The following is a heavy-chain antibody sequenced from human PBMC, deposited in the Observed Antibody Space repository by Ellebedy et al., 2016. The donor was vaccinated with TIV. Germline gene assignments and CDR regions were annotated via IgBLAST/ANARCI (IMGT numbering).Heavy chain of an antibody. CDR3: TRDCGSSSWYRYYYYYMDV. CDR2: IRSKAYGGTT. D-gene: IGHD6-13*01. CDR1: GFTFGDYA. V-gene: IGHV3-49*03. Sequence: PGGSLRLSCTASGFTFGDYAMSWFRQAPGKGLEWVGFIRSKAYGGTTEYAPSVKGRFTISRDDSKSIAYLQMNSLKTEDTAVYYCTRDCGSSSWYRYYYYYMDVWGKGTTVTVSS. J-gene: IGHJ6*03.